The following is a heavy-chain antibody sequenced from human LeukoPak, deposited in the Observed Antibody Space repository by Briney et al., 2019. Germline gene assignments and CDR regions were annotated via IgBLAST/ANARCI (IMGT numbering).Heavy chain of an antibody. V-gene: IGHV3-7*03. J-gene: IGHJ2*01. CDR1: EFTFMTSW. Sequence: GGSLRLSCVASEFTFMTSWMSWVRQAPGKGLEWVANIKQDGSEKYYVDSMKGRFTVSRDNSKKSLYLQMNSLRTEDTALYYCAKDGCGGNCYASSDWYFDLWGRGTLVTVSS. CDR3: AKDGCGGNCYASSDWYFDL. D-gene: IGHD2-21*02. CDR2: IKQDGSEK.